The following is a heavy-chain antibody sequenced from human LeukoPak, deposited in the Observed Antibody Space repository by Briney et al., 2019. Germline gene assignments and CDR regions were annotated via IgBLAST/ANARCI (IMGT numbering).Heavy chain of an antibody. Sequence: GRSLRLSCAASGFTFSSCGMHWVRQAPGKGLERVAVITYDGDTTYFEDSVKGRFTISRDTSKSTLYLQMNSLGAEDTAVYYCVKEQFSGSYRTADYWGQGTLVTVSS. J-gene: IGHJ4*02. V-gene: IGHV3-30*18. CDR1: GFTFSSCG. CDR3: VKEQFSGSYRTADY. CDR2: ITYDGDTT. D-gene: IGHD3-10*01.